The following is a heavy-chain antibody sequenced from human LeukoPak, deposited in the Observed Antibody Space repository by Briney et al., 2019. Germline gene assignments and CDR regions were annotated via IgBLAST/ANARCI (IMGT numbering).Heavy chain of an antibody. CDR3: ASPLGVAGSDY. CDR2: ISYDGSNK. D-gene: IGHD6-19*01. V-gene: IGHV3-30*01. CDR1: GFTFSSYA. Sequence: GGSLRLSCAASGFTFSSYAMHWVRQAPGKGLEWVAVISYDGSNKYYAGSVKGRFTISRDNSKNTLYLQMNSLRAEDTAVYYCASPLGVAGSDYWGQGTLVTVSS. J-gene: IGHJ4*02.